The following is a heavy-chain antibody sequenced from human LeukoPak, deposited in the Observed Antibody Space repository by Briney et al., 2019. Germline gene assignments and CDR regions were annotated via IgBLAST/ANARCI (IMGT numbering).Heavy chain of an antibody. CDR1: GGSISSYY. D-gene: IGHD2/OR15-2a*01. J-gene: IGHJ4*02. V-gene: IGHV4-59*01. Sequence: KSSETLSLTCTVSGGSISSYYWSWIRQPPGKGLEWIGYIYYSGSTNYNPSLKSRVTISVDTSKNQFSLKLSSVTAADTAVYYCAAAPFGPKQSDYWGQGTLVTVSS. CDR2: IYYSGST. CDR3: AAAPFGPKQSDY.